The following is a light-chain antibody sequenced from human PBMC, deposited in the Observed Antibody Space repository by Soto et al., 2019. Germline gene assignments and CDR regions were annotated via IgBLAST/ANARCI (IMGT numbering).Light chain of an antibody. V-gene: IGLV2-14*01. CDR3: SSYTSSSNLGVV. J-gene: IGLJ2*01. Sequence: QSVLTQPASVSGSPGQSITISCTGTSSDVGGYNYVSWYQQHPGKAPKLMIYDVSNRPSGVSNRFSGSKSGNTASLTISGLQAEDEADYCCSSYTSSSNLGVVFGGKTKRTVL. CDR2: DVS. CDR1: SSDVGGYNY.